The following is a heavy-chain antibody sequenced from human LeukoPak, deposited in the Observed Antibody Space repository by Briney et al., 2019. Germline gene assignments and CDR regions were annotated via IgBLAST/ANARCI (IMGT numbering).Heavy chain of an antibody. J-gene: IGHJ4*02. Sequence: ASVKVSCKASGYTFTSYYMHWVRQAPGQGLEWMGIINPSGGSTSYAQKFQGRVTMTRDTSTSTVYMELSSLRSEDTAVYYCARDHYDYVWGSYRSSSYYFDYWGQGTLVTVSS. D-gene: IGHD3-16*02. CDR1: GYTFTSYY. V-gene: IGHV1-46*01. CDR2: INPSGGST. CDR3: ARDHYDYVWGSYRSSSYYFDY.